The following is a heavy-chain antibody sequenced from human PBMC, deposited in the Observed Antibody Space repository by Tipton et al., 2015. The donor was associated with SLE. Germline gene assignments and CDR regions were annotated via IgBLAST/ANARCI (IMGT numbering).Heavy chain of an antibody. CDR1: GGSLTNYY. CDR3: ARRRGSSWYEDYFDY. J-gene: IGHJ4*02. V-gene: IGHV4-4*07. Sequence: TLSLTCNVSGGSLTNYYWSWIRQPAGKGLEWIGRVHSSGRTHYSPSLSSRVTVSVDMSKNQFSLKLSSVTAADTAVYYCARRRGSSWYEDYFDYWGQGTLVTVSS. CDR2: VHSSGRT. D-gene: IGHD6-13*01.